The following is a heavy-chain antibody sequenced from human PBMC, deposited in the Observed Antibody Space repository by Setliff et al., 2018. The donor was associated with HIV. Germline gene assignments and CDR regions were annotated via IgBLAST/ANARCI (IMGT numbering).Heavy chain of an antibody. V-gene: IGHV3-11*04. D-gene: IGHD3-10*01. J-gene: IGHJ4*02. CDR3: LRGDARDY. Sequence: PGGSLRLSCAASGFTFSDYYLNWFRLAPGKGLEWISHITNTGSSTNYADSVKGRFTISRDNAKYSLYLQMNTLRVEDTAVYYCLRGDARDYWGQGTLVTVSS. CDR2: ITNTGSST. CDR1: GFTFSDYY.